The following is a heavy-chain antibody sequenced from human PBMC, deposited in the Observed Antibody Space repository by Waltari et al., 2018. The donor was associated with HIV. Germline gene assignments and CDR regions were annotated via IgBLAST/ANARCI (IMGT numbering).Heavy chain of an antibody. D-gene: IGHD3-22*01. CDR3: AREAPGTMIDY. J-gene: IGHJ4*02. Sequence: EVQLVESGGGLVQLGGSLRLSCAAAGFTVSNNYMSWVRQAPGKGLEWVSVIYSGGSTYYADSVKGRFTISRDSSKNTLYLQMNSLRGEDTAVYYCAREAPGTMIDYWGQGTLVIVSS. CDR1: GFTVSNNY. V-gene: IGHV3-66*02. CDR2: IYSGGST.